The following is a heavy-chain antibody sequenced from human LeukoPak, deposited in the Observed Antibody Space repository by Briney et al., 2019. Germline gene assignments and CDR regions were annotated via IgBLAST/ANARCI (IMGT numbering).Heavy chain of an antibody. D-gene: IGHD2-8*02. Sequence: ASVKVSCKASGYTFTAYYIHWVRQAPGQGLEWMGWVDTNTGATKYAQKFQGRVTITRDTSTGTAYMELSSLISGDTALYYCASEAFCAGGSCNVQRVASWGPGTLVTVSS. CDR3: ASEAFCAGGSCNVQRVAS. CDR2: VDTNTGAT. J-gene: IGHJ4*02. CDR1: GYTFTAYY. V-gene: IGHV1-2*02.